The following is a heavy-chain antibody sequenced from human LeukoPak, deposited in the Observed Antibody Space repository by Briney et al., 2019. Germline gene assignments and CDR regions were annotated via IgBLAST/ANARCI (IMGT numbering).Heavy chain of an antibody. V-gene: IGHV3-64*01. CDR1: GFTFSSYA. CDR2: ISSNGGST. J-gene: IGHJ6*02. CDR3: ARGGEEWELQGRYYYYYGMDV. Sequence: GGSLRLSCAASGFTFSSYAMHWVRQAPGKGLEYVSAISSNGGSTYYANSVKGRFTISRDNSKNTLYLQMGSLRAEDMAVYYCARGGEEWELQGRYYYYYGMDVWGQGTTVTVSS. D-gene: IGHD1-26*01.